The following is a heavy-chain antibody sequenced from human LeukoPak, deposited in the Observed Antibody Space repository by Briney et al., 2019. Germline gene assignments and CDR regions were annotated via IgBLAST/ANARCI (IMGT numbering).Heavy chain of an antibody. Sequence: PGGSLRLSCAASGFTFSSYSMNWVRQAPGKGLEWVSSISSSGSYIYYADSVKGRFTISRDNAKNSLYLQMNSLRAEDTAVYYCARAYSSGWSLDYWGQGTLVTVSS. CDR2: ISSSGSYI. D-gene: IGHD6-19*01. J-gene: IGHJ4*02. CDR3: ARAYSSGWSLDY. V-gene: IGHV3-21*01. CDR1: GFTFSSYS.